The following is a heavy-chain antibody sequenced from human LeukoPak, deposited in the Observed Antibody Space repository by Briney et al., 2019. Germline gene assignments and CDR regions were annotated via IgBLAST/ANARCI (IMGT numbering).Heavy chain of an antibody. V-gene: IGHV4-59*08. CDR2: VYYSGST. D-gene: IGHD2-2*01. CDR3: ARRPAGPSHLAY. CDR1: GGSIRSYF. J-gene: IGHJ4*02. Sequence: SETLSLTCTVSGGSIRSYFWSWIRQPPGKGLEWIGYVYYSGSTNYNPSLKSRVTISVDTSKKQFSLKLSSVTAADTAVYYCARRPAGPSHLAYWGQGTLVTVSS.